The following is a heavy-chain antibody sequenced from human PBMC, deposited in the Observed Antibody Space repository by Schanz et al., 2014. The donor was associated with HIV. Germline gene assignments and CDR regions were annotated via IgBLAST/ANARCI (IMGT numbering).Heavy chain of an antibody. CDR1: GGTFSNYA. Sequence: QVKLVQSGAEVKKPGSSVKVSCKASGGTFSNYAINWVRQAPGQGLEWMGGITPIFGTSNYAQKFQGRVTITADESTSTAYMELSSLRSEDTAVYYCARGRYSGSYYNYWGQGTLVTVSS. J-gene: IGHJ4*02. V-gene: IGHV1-69*01. CDR3: ARGRYSGSYYNY. CDR2: ITPIFGTS. D-gene: IGHD1-26*01.